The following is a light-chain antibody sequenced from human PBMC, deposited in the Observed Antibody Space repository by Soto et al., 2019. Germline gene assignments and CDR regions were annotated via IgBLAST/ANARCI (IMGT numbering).Light chain of an antibody. CDR1: QALSSS. J-gene: IGKJ1*01. CDR3: QHHHRYSYA. V-gene: IGKV1-5*03. CDR2: KAS. Sequence: PAIITPPIIVRAHINCLASQALSSSLAWYQQKPGKAPKLLIYKASTLQSGVPSRFSGGRSGTEFTLTISSLQPEDLATYYCQHHHRYSYAFGHGTKVDIK.